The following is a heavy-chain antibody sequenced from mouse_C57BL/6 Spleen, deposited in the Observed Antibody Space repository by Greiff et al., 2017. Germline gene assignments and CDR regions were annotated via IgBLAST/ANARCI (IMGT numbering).Heavy chain of an antibody. J-gene: IGHJ2*01. V-gene: IGHV5-9-1*02. CDR1: GFTFSSYA. Sequence: EVKVVESGEGLVKPGGSLKLSCAASGFTFSSYAMSWVRQTPEKRLEWVAYISSGGDYIYYADTVKGRFTISRDNARNTMYLQMSSLKSEDTAMYYCTRSMIRGGYYFDYWGQGTTLTVSS. CDR2: ISSGGDYI. D-gene: IGHD2-4*01. CDR3: TRSMIRGGYYFDY.